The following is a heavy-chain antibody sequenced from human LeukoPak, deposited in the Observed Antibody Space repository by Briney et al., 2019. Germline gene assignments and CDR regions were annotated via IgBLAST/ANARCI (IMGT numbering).Heavy chain of an antibody. V-gene: IGHV3-11*06. Sequence: GGSLRLSCAASGFTLSDYYMSWIRQAPGKGLEWVSYISSSSSYTNYADSVKGRFTISRDNAKNSLYLQMDSLRVEDTAVYYCATDPVTVPRGDAFDIWGQGTMVTVSS. J-gene: IGHJ3*02. CDR1: GFTLSDYY. CDR3: ATDPVTVPRGDAFDI. D-gene: IGHD2/OR15-2a*01. CDR2: ISSSSSYT.